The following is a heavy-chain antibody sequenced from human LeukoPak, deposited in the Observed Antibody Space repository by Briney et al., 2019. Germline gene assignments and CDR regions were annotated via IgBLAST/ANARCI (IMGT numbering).Heavy chain of an antibody. J-gene: IGHJ4*02. V-gene: IGHV4-30-4*01. CDR3: ASRAPTSPKENDY. CDR2: IYYSGST. Sequence: SETLSLTCTVSGGSISSGDYYWSWIRQPPGKGLEWIGYIYYSGSTYYNPSLKSRVTISVDTSKNQFSLKLSSVTAADTAVYYCASRAPTSPKENDYWGQGTLVTVSS. CDR1: GGSISSGDYY.